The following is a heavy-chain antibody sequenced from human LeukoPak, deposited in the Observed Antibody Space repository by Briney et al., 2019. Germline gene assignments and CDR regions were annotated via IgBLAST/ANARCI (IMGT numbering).Heavy chain of an antibody. CDR1: GFTFSSYS. J-gene: IGHJ4*02. CDR2: ISSSSSYI. Sequence: GGSLRLSCAASGFTFSSYSMNWVRQAPGKGLEWVSSISSSSSYIYYADSVKGRFTISRDNAKNSLYLQMKSLRAEDTAVYYCAREGPTYYYDSSGYYSDYWGQGTLVTVSS. D-gene: IGHD3-22*01. V-gene: IGHV3-21*01. CDR3: AREGPTYYYDSSGYYSDY.